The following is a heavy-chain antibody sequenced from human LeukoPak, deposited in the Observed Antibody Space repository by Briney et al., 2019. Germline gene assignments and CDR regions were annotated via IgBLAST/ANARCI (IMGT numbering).Heavy chain of an antibody. V-gene: IGHV3-23*01. Sequence: GGSLRLSCAASGFTFSSYAMSWVRQAPGKGLEWVSAISGSGGSTYYADSVKGRFTISRDNSKNTLHLQMNSLRAEDTAVYYCAKRSGYEPGDEWFDPWGQGTLVTVSS. CDR1: GFTFSSYA. CDR3: AKRSGYEPGDEWFDP. CDR2: ISGSGGST. J-gene: IGHJ5*02. D-gene: IGHD5-12*01.